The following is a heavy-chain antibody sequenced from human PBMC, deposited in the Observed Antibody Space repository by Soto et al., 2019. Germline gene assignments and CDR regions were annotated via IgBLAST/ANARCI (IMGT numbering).Heavy chain of an antibody. CDR1: GFTFSSYG. D-gene: IGHD2-15*01. V-gene: IGHV3-30*18. J-gene: IGHJ4*02. CDR3: AKASGRGSAGYSFAY. Sequence: QVQLVESGGGVVQPGRSLRLSCAASGFTFSSYGIHWVRQAPGKGLEWVAVISSNGNDKYSADSLKGRFTISRDNSKNTLYLQMNSLRAEDTAVYYCAKASGRGSAGYSFAYWGQGTLVAVSS. CDR2: ISSNGNDK.